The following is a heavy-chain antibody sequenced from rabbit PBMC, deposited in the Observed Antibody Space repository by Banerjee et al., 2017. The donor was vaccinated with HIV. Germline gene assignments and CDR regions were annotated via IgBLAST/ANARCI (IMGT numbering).Heavy chain of an antibody. CDR3: ARDLAGVIGWNFNL. J-gene: IGHJ4*01. CDR1: GFSFNNKYV. D-gene: IGHD4-1*01. V-gene: IGHV1S45*01. CDR2: IYTGGST. Sequence: LEESGGDLVKPEGSLTLTCTASGFSFNNKYVMCWVRQAPGKGLEWIGTIYTGGSTWYASWAKGPFTISKTSSTTVTLQMTSLTAADTATYFCARDLAGVIGWNFNLWGPGTLVTVS.